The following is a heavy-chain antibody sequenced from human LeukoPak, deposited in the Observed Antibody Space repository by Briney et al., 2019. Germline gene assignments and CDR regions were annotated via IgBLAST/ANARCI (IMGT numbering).Heavy chain of an antibody. CDR2: ISCDGSNE. D-gene: IGHD6-13*01. V-gene: IGHV3-30*18. Sequence: GVSLTLSCAASRFTFNSYRMQWLRQAPGKGLEGVVHISCDGSNESYADPVRGRFTISRDNSKNTLYLQMNSLRAEDTAVYYCAKVGYSSSRVEGACFDCWGQGTLVTVSS. CDR3: AKVGYSSSRVEGACFDC. CDR1: RFTFNSYR. J-gene: IGHJ4*02.